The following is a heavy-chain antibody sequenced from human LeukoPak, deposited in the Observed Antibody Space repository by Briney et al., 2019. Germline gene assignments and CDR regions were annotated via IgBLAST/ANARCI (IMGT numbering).Heavy chain of an antibody. CDR1: GYTFTSYD. Sequence: ASVRVSCKASGYTFTSYDINWVRQATGQGLEWMGWMNPNSGNTGYAQKFQGRVTMTRNTSISTAYMELSSLRSEDTAVCYCAIKPYYDFWSGYFYWGQGTLVTVSS. V-gene: IGHV1-8*01. J-gene: IGHJ4*02. CDR3: AIKPYYDFWSGYFY. D-gene: IGHD3-3*01. CDR2: MNPNSGNT.